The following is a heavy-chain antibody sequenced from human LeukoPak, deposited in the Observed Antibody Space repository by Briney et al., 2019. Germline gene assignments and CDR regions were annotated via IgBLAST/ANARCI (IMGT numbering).Heavy chain of an antibody. CDR2: ISSSGSTI. J-gene: IGHJ6*04. D-gene: IGHD3-10*02. CDR3: AELGITMIGGV. CDR1: GFTSGDYA. Sequence: GGSLRLSCTTSGFTSGDYAMSWIRQAPGKGLEWVSYISSSGSTIYYADSVKGRFTISRDNAKNSLYLQMNSLRAEDTAVYYCAELGITMIGGVWGKGTTVTISS. V-gene: IGHV3-48*03.